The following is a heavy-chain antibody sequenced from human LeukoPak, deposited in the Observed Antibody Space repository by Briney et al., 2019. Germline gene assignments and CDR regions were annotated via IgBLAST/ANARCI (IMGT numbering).Heavy chain of an antibody. D-gene: IGHD4-17*01. Sequence: NPSQTLSLTCTVSGGSISSGSYYWSWIRQPAGKGLEWIGRVYTTGSTNYNPSLKSRVTISLDTSKNQFSLKLSSVTAADTAVYYCARVMRSAVTPWDHYYYMDVWGKGTTVTVSS. V-gene: IGHV4-61*02. CDR1: GGSISSGSYY. CDR3: ARVMRSAVTPWDHYYYMDV. CDR2: VYTTGST. J-gene: IGHJ6*03.